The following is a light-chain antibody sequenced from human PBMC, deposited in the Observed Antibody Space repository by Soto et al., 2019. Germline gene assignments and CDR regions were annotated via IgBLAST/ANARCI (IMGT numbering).Light chain of an antibody. CDR1: QGISSY. J-gene: IGKJ4*02. CDR2: AAS. CDR3: QQRNSYKLK. V-gene: IGKV1-9*01. Sequence: IQLTQSPSSLSASVGDRVTITCRASQGISSYLAWYQQKPGKAPKLLIYAASTLQSGVPSRFSGSGSGTDFTLTISSLQPEDFATYYCQQRNSYKLKCGGGTKVDIK.